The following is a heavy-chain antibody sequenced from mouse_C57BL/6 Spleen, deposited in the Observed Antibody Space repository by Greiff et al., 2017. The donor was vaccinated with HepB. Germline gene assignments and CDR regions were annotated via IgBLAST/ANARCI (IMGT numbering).Heavy chain of an antibody. V-gene: IGHV1-55*01. CDR1: GYTFTSYW. CDR2: IYPGSGST. J-gene: IGHJ2*01. CDR3: AREESITTVVAPDYFDY. D-gene: IGHD1-1*01. Sequence: QVQLQQPGAELVKPGASVKMSCKASGYTFTSYWITWVKQRPGQGLEWIGDIYPGSGSTNYNEKFKSKATLTVVTSSSTAYMQLSSLTSEDSAVYYCAREESITTVVAPDYFDYWGQGTTLTVSS.